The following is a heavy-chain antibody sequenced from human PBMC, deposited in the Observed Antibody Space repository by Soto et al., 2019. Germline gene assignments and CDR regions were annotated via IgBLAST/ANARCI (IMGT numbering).Heavy chain of an antibody. J-gene: IGHJ4*02. CDR3: ARGRRYGIAARRPQYYIDY. D-gene: IGHD6-6*01. CDR2: INHSGST. CDR1: GGSFSGYY. V-gene: IGHV4-34*01. Sequence: SETLSLTCAVYGGSFSGYYWSWIRQPPGKGLEWIGEINHSGSTNYNPSLKSRVTISVDTSKNQFSLKLSSVTAADTAVYYCARGRRYGIAARRPQYYIDYWGQGTLVT.